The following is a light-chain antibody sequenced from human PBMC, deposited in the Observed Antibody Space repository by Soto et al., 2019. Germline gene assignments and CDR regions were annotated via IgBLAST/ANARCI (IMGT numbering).Light chain of an antibody. CDR3: AAWDDSLNGPL. CDR1: SSNIASNT. CDR2: NNN. V-gene: IGLV1-44*01. Sequence: QSVLTQPPSASGTPGQRVTISCSGSSSNIASNTVNWYQQLPGTAPKLLIYNNNHRPSGVLDRFSGSKSGTSASLAISGPQSEDDADYYCAAWDDSLNGPLFGGGTKLTVL. J-gene: IGLJ2*01.